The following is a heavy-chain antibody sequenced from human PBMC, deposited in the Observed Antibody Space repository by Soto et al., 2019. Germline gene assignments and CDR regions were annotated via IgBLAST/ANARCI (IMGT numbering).Heavy chain of an antibody. CDR2: IIPIFGTA. Sequence: SVKVSCKASGGTFSSYAISWVRQAPGQGLEWMGGIIPIFGTANYAQKFQGRVTITADESTSTAYMVLSSLRSEDTAVYYCARSNSSGSYSYYYYGMDVWGQGTTVTVSS. V-gene: IGHV1-69*13. CDR1: GGTFSSYA. CDR3: ARSNSSGSYSYYYYGMDV. J-gene: IGHJ6*02. D-gene: IGHD1-26*01.